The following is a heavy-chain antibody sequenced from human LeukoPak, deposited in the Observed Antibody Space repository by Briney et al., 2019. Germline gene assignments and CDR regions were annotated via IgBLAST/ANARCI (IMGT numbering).Heavy chain of an antibody. J-gene: IGHJ3*02. CDR1: GFTFSSYE. CDR2: ISSSGSTI. V-gene: IGHV3-48*03. Sequence: GGSLRLSRAASGFTFSSYEMNWVRQAPGKGLEWVSYISSSGSTIYYADSVKGRFTISRDNAKNSLYLQMNSLRAEDTAVYYCAKEAWEYYDSSGYNDAFDIWGQGTMVTVSS. CDR3: AKEAWEYYDSSGYNDAFDI. D-gene: IGHD3-22*01.